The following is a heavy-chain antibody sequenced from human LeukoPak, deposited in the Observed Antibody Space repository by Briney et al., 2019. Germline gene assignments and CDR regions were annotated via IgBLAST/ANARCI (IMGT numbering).Heavy chain of an antibody. Sequence: SETLSLTCTVSGGSISSYYWSWIRQPPGKRLEWIGHIYYTGSTNYNPSLKSRVTISVDTSKNQFSLKLSSVTAADTAVYYCASRSSIWSGYQDTLYYFDSWGQGTLVTVSS. CDR3: ASRSSIWSGYQDTLYYFDS. CDR1: GGSISSYY. V-gene: IGHV4-59*01. J-gene: IGHJ4*02. D-gene: IGHD3-3*01. CDR2: IYYTGST.